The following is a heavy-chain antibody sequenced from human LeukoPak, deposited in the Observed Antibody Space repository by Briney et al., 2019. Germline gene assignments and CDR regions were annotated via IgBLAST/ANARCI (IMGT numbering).Heavy chain of an antibody. CDR3: ATRITMVRGVIS. V-gene: IGHV5-10-1*01. CDR1: GYSFTSYW. D-gene: IGHD3-10*01. CDR2: IDPSDSYT. Sequence: GASLRISCKGSGYSFTSYWISWVRQMPGKGLEWMGRIDPSDSYTNYSPSFQGHVTISADKSISTAYLQWSSLKASDTAMYYCATRITMVRGVISWGQGTLVTVSS. J-gene: IGHJ5*02.